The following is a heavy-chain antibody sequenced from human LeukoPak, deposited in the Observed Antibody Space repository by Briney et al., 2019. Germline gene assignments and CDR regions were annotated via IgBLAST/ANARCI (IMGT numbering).Heavy chain of an antibody. CDR3: ARGGLKHVGSGWFAP. CDR2: INGLSVST. V-gene: IGHV3-64*02. CDR1: GFILRIYA. D-gene: IGHD3-10*01. Sequence: PGGTLGLFCAASGFILRIYAMHWVRGAWGKGFEDGSGINGLSVSTHCADSVKGRFTISRDISKHSLHLQMCRQRPEDMAVWSGARGGLKHVGSGWFAPWAQGALVTVSA. J-gene: IGHJ5*02.